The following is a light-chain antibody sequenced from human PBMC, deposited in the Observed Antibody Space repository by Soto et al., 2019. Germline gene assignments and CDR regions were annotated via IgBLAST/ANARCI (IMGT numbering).Light chain of an antibody. CDR2: GAS. V-gene: IGKV3-20*01. CDR1: QSVSSNY. CDR3: QQYGSSPMFT. Sequence: EIVLTQSPGTLSLSPGERATLSCRASQSVSSNYLAWYQQKPGQAPRLLIYGASRGAAGIPDRFSGSGSGTDFTLTIRRGGAEDCGVLFCQQYGSSPMFTFGQVTKLEVK. J-gene: IGKJ2*01.